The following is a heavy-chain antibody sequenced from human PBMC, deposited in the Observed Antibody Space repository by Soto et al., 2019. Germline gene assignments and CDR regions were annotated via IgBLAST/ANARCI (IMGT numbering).Heavy chain of an antibody. CDR1: GGSFSGYY. Sequence: QVQLQQWGAGLLKPSETLSLTCAVYGGSFSGYYWSWIRQPPGKGLEWIGEINHSGRTNYNPSLKSRVSISVDTSKNQFSLKLSSVTAADTAVYYCARGSGGDYGSWFDPWGQGTLVTVSS. CDR3: ARGSGGDYGSWFDP. D-gene: IGHD4-17*01. J-gene: IGHJ5*02. CDR2: INHSGRT. V-gene: IGHV4-34*01.